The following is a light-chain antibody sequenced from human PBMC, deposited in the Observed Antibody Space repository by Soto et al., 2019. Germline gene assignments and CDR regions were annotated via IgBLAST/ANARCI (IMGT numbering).Light chain of an antibody. CDR2: DVS. J-gene: IGLJ2*01. Sequence: QSALTQPASVSGSPGQSITISCTGTSSDIGGYNYVSWYQHYPGKAPKLIIDDVSNRPSGVSNRFSGSKSGNTASLTISGLQAEDQADYYCSSYSTSHTLVFGGGTKVTVL. CDR3: SSYSTSHTLV. V-gene: IGLV2-14*03. CDR1: SSDIGGYNY.